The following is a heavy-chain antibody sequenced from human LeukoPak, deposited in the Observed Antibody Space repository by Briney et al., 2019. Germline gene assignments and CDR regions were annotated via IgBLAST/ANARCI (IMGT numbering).Heavy chain of an antibody. CDR2: INQDGGEK. CDR1: GFTFSRSW. V-gene: IGHV3-7*01. J-gene: IGHJ4*02. D-gene: IGHD6-13*01. Sequence: QTGGSLRLSCAASGFTFSRSWMNWVRRAPGKGVEWVANINQDGGEKYYVDSVKGRFTISRDNAKNSLYLQMNSLRAEDTAVYYCARVGYSREFDCWGQGTLVTVCS. CDR3: ARVGYSREFDC.